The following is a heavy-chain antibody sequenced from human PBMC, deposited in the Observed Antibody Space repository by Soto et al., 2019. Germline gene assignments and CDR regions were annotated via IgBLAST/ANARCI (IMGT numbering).Heavy chain of an antibody. CDR1: GGSFSCYY. J-gene: IGHJ4*02. Sequence: PSETLSLTCAVYGGSFSCYYWSWIRQPPGKGLEWIGEINHSGSTNYNPSLKSRVTISVDTSKNQFSLKLSSVTAADTAVYYCARGQYYYGSGSYRIWGQGTLVTVSS. V-gene: IGHV4-34*01. CDR2: INHSGST. CDR3: ARGQYYYGSGSYRI. D-gene: IGHD3-10*01.